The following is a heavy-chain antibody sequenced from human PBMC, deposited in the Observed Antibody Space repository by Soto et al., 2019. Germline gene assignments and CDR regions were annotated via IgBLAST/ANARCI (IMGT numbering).Heavy chain of an antibody. CDR1: GFTFSSYA. CDR2: ISGSGGST. V-gene: IGHV3-23*01. J-gene: IGHJ3*02. CDR3: AKEVLMISEPPDAFDI. D-gene: IGHD2-21*01. Sequence: PGGSLRLSCAASGFTFSSYAMSWVRQAPGKGLEWVSAISGSGGSTYYADSVKGRFTISRDNSKNTLYLQMNSLRAEDTAVYYCAKEVLMISEPPDAFDIWGQGTMVTVSS.